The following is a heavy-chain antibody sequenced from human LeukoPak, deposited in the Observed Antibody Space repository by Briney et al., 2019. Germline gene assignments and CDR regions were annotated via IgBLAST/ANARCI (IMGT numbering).Heavy chain of an antibody. CDR2: ISYDGSNK. CDR3: ARDLSGFMRNDH. J-gene: IGHJ4*02. Sequence: GGSLRLSCAASGFTFSSYAMHWVRQAPGKGLEWVAVISYDGSNKYYADSVKGRFTISRDNAKNSLYLHMDSLRAEDTAIYWCARDLSGFMRNDHWGQGTLVTVSS. D-gene: IGHD1-14*01. CDR1: GFTFSSYA. V-gene: IGHV3-30-3*01.